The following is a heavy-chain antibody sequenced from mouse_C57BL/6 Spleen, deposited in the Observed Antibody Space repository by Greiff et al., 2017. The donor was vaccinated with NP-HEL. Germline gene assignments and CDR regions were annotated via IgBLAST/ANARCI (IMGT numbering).Heavy chain of an antibody. Sequence: VKLVESGAELVRPGASVKLSCKASGYTFTDYYINWVKQRPGQGLEWIARIYPGSGNTYYNEKFKGKATLTAEKSSSTAYMQLSSLTSEDSAVYFCARFYYGFDYWGQGTTLTVSS. V-gene: IGHV1-76*01. J-gene: IGHJ2*01. CDR2: IYPGSGNT. CDR1: GYTFTDYY. D-gene: IGHD1-1*01. CDR3: ARFYYGFDY.